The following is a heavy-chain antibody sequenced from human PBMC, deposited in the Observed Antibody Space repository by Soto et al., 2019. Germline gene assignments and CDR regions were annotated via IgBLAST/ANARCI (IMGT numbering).Heavy chain of an antibody. Sequence: ASVKVSCKASGYTFTSYGISRVRQAPGQGLEWMGWISAYNGNTNYAQKLQGRVTMTTDTSTSTAYMELRSLRSDDTAAYYCARVGAIFGVGWFDPWGQGTLVTVSS. CDR3: ARVGAIFGVGWFDP. D-gene: IGHD3-3*01. CDR1: GYTFTSYG. V-gene: IGHV1-18*01. CDR2: ISAYNGNT. J-gene: IGHJ5*02.